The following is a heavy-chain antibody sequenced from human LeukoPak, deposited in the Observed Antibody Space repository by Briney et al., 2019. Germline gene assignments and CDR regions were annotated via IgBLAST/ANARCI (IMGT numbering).Heavy chain of an antibody. CDR2: ISGSGDST. J-gene: IGHJ5*02. CDR3: AKDFRTIAAAGTRWFDP. D-gene: IGHD6-13*01. CDR1: GFTFSSYA. Sequence: PGGSLRLSCAASGFTFSSYAMSWVRQAPGKGLEWVSAISGSGDSTYYADSVKGRFTISRDNSKNTLFLQMNSLRAEDTAVYYCAKDFRTIAAAGTRWFDPWGQGTLVTVSS. V-gene: IGHV3-23*01.